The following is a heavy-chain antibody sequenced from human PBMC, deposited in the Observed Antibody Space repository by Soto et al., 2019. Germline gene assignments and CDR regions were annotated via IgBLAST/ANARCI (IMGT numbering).Heavy chain of an antibody. CDR3: ARERGYSYGTDLDY. D-gene: IGHD5-18*01. CDR1: GGTFSSYA. J-gene: IGHJ4*02. V-gene: IGHV1-69*06. CDR2: VIPIFGTA. Sequence: VASVKVSCKASGGTFSSYAISWVRQAPGQGLEWMGGVIPIFGTANYAQKFQGRVTITADKSTSTAYMELSSLRSEDTAVYYCARERGYSYGTDLDYWGQGTLVTVSS.